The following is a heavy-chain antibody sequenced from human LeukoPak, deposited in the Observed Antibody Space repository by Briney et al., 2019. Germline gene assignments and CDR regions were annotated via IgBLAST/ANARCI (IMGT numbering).Heavy chain of an antibody. CDR3: ARETYQLLVFDY. CDR1: GGSFSGYY. D-gene: IGHD2-2*01. CDR2: INHSGST. Sequence: SETLSLSCAVYGGSFSGYYWSWIRQPPGKGVEWVGEINHSGSTNYKPSLKSRVTITVNTSKNQFPLKLSSVTAADTAVYYCARETYQLLVFDYWGQGTLVTVSS. J-gene: IGHJ4*02. V-gene: IGHV4-34*01.